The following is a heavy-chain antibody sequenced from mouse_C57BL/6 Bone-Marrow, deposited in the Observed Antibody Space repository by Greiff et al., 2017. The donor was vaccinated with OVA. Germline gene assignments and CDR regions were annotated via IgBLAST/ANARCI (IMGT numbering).Heavy chain of an antibody. V-gene: IGHV2-2*01. CDR2: IWSGGST. CDR1: GFSLTSYG. D-gene: IGHD4-1*01. J-gene: IGHJ4*01. CDR3: ASNYWGDMDY. Sequence: QVQLQQSGPGLVQPSQSLSITCTVSGFSLTSYGVHWVRQSPGKGLEWLGVIWSGGSTDYNAAFISRLSISKDNSKSQVFFKMNSLQADDTAIYYCASNYWGDMDYGGQGTSVTVYS.